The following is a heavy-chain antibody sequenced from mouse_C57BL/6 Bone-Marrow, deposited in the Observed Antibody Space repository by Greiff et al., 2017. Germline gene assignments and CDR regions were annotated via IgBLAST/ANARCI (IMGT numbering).Heavy chain of an antibody. Sequence: EVQGVESGGGLVQPGGSLKLSCAASGFTFSDYYMYWVRQTPEKRLEWVAYISNGGGSTYYPDTVKGRFTISRDNAKNTLYLQMSRLKSEDTAMYYCASEGGSSYPSYAMDYWGQGTSVTVSS. CDR2: ISNGGGST. CDR3: ASEGGSSYPSYAMDY. D-gene: IGHD1-1*01. CDR1: GFTFSDYY. J-gene: IGHJ4*01. V-gene: IGHV5-12*01.